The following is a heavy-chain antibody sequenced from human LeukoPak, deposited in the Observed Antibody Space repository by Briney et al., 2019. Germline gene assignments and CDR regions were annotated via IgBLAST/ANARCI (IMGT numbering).Heavy chain of an antibody. CDR1: GFTFSSYW. Sequence: PGGSLRLSCAASGFTFSSYWMSWVRQAPGKGLEWVANIKQDGSEKYYVDSVKGRFTISRDNAKNSLNLQMNSLRAEDTAVYYCAKDYIEGVTMIFYIWGQGTMVTVSS. CDR2: IKQDGSEK. V-gene: IGHV3-7*01. J-gene: IGHJ3*02. D-gene: IGHD3-22*01. CDR3: AKDYIEGVTMIFYI.